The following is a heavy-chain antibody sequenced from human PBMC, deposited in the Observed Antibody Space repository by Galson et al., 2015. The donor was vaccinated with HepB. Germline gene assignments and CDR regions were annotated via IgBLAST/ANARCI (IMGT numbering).Heavy chain of an antibody. Sequence: SLRLSCAASGFTVSSNCMSWVRQTPGRGLEWVSVIYVGGITYYADSVRGRFTISRDNSKNTVSLQMNSLRVDDTAVYYCARVAPEGAVAGRGNTYFDLWGCGTLVTVSS. V-gene: IGHV3-53*01. CDR1: GFTVSSNC. D-gene: IGHD6-19*01. CDR2: IYVGGIT. CDR3: ARVAPEGAVAGRGNTYFDL. J-gene: IGHJ2*01.